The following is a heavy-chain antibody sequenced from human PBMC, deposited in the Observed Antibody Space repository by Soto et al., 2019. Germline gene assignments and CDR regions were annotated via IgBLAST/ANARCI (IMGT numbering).Heavy chain of an antibody. D-gene: IGHD3-22*01. CDR2: ISGSGSTI. J-gene: IGHJ4*02. CDR1: GFTFSSYA. Sequence: GGSLRLSCAASGFTFSSYAVSWVRQAPGKGPEWISSISGSGSTIYYADSVKGRFTISRDNSKNTLYLQMSSLRAEDTAVYYCAKVFYYYDSSGYYYFDYWGRGTLVTVSS. V-gene: IGHV3-23*01. CDR3: AKVFYYYDSSGYYYFDY.